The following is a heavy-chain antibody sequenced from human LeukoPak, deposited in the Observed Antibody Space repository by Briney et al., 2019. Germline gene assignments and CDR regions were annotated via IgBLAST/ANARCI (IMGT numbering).Heavy chain of an antibody. V-gene: IGHV3-30*03. J-gene: IGHJ3*02. CDR2: ISYDGSNK. Sequence: PGRSLRLSCAASGFTFSSYGMHWVRQDPGKGLEWVAVISYDGSNKYYADSVKGRFTISRDNAKNSLYLQMNSLRAEDTAVYYCARDVARLLEWSPLHAFDIWGQGTMVTVSS. CDR3: ARDVARLLEWSPLHAFDI. CDR1: GFTFSSYG. D-gene: IGHD3-3*01.